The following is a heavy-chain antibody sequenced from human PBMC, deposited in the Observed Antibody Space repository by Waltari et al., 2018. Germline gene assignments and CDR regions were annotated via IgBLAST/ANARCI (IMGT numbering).Heavy chain of an antibody. V-gene: IGHV4-61*02. Sequence: QVQLQESGPGLVKPSQTLSLTCTVSGGSISSGSYYWSWIRPPAGKGLEWIGRIYNSGSTNYNPSLKSRVTISVDTSKNQFSLKLSSVTAADTAVYYCAREGDYYDSSGYHYYFDYWGQGTLVTVSS. CDR3: AREGDYYDSSGYHYYFDY. CDR1: GGSISSGSYY. CDR2: IYNSGST. D-gene: IGHD3-22*01. J-gene: IGHJ4*02.